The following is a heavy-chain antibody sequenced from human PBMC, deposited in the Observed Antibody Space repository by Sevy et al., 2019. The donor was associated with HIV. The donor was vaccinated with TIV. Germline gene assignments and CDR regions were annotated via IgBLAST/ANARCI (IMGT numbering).Heavy chain of an antibody. CDR1: GFTFSAYS. V-gene: IGHV3-48*01. CDR3: ARAGGDCYSKNECWFVS. J-gene: IGHJ5*01. CDR2: ISSSSGTI. D-gene: IGHD2-21*01. Sequence: GESLKISCAASGFTFSAYSMNWVRQAPGKGLEWVSYISSSSGTIYYADSVKGQLTISRDNAKSSLYLQMNGLRAEDTAVYYCARAGGDCYSKNECWFVSWGQGTLVTVSS.